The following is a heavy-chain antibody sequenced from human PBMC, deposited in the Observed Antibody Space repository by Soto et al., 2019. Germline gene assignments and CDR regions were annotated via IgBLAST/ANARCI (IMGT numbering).Heavy chain of an antibody. D-gene: IGHD3-22*01. J-gene: IGHJ6*02. CDR2: ISSSSGSI. CDR1: GFTVDSYS. CDR3: ARYDSSGYYWPYYYYGMDV. V-gene: IGHV3-48*01. Sequence: GGSLRHSCAAAGFTVDSYSINWVRQAPGKGLEWVSYISSSSGSIFYADSVRGRFTISRDNAKNSVFLHLNSLRAEDTAVYYCARYDSSGYYWPYYYYGMDVWGQGT.